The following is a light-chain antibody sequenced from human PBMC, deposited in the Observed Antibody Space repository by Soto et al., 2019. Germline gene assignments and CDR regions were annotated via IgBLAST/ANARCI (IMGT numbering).Light chain of an antibody. CDR1: QYISSW. Sequence: DIQTTQSLSTLSASVGDRVTITCRASQYISSWLAWYQQKPGKATNVLIYRASNLGSGVPSRFSDSGSGTEFTLTISSLQPDDFASYYCQQYKAYWTFGQGTNVHIK. CDR2: RAS. CDR3: QQYKAYWT. V-gene: IGKV1-5*03. J-gene: IGKJ1*01.